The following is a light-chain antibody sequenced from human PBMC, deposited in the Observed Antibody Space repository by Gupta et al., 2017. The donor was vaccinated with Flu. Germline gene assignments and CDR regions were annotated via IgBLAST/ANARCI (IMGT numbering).Light chain of an antibody. Sequence: ETVMTQSPATLSASPGERATLSCRASQTINSDLAWYQQKPGQAPRLLIYGASIRATGSPARFSGTGSGTEFTLTISSRQSEDFALYYCQQYNNWPRALTFGGGTKVEIK. CDR2: GAS. CDR1: QTINSD. CDR3: QQYNNWPRALT. V-gene: IGKV3-15*01. J-gene: IGKJ4*01.